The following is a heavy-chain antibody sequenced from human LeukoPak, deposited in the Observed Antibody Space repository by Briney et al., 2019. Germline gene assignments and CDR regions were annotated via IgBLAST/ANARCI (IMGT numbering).Heavy chain of an antibody. D-gene: IGHD3-16*01. J-gene: IGHJ4*02. CDR1: GFTFSSYD. CDR2: IGTAGDT. V-gene: IGHV3-13*01. CDR3: ARRVPSQVITDYFDY. Sequence: GSLRLSCAASGFTFSSYDMHWVRQATGKGLECVSAIGTAGDTYYPGSVKGRFTISRENAKNSLYLQMNSLRAEDTAVYYCARRVPSQVITDYFDYWGQGALVTVSS.